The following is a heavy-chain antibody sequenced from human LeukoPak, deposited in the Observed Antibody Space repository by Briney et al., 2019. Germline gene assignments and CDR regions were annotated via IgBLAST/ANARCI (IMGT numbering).Heavy chain of an antibody. CDR3: ARVSIAVAGDYYYYYMDV. D-gene: IGHD6-19*01. V-gene: IGHV1-18*01. J-gene: IGHJ6*03. CDR2: ISAYNGNT. Sequence: ASVKVSCKASGYTFTSYGISWVRQAAGQGLEWMGWISAYNGNTNYAQKLQGRVTMTTDTSTSTAYMELRSLRSDDTAVYYCARVSIAVAGDYYYYYMDVWGKGTTVTVSS. CDR1: GYTFTSYG.